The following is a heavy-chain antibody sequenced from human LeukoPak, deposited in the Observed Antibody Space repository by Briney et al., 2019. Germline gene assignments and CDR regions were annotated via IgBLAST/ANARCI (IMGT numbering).Heavy chain of an antibody. CDR2: ISYDGSNK. V-gene: IGHV3-30*18. CDR3: ANWGGGEVVHPATFSGPFDF. CDR1: GFTFSNKG. Sequence: PGRSLRLSCAVSGFTFSNKGIHWVRQAPGKGLEWVAFISYDGSNKYYADSVKGRFTISRDNSKNTLYLQMSNLRTEDTAVYYCANWGGGEVVHPATFSGPFDFWGQGTLVTVSS. J-gene: IGHJ4*02. D-gene: IGHD2-21*01.